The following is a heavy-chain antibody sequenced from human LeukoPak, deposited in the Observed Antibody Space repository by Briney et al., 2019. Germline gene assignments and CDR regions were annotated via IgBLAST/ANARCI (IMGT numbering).Heavy chain of an antibody. D-gene: IGHD3-10*01. CDR2: IYYSGYT. J-gene: IGHJ4*02. CDR1: GGSISSRSYY. V-gene: IGHV4-39*01. CDR3: AKHYMGSYNNRGLDS. Sequence: SETLSLTCTVSGGSISSRSYYWGWIRQPPGKGLEWIGSIYYSGYTYYNPSLEGRVTISVDTSKSQFSLRLSSVTAADTAVYYCAKHYMGSYNNRGLDSWGQGTLVTVSS.